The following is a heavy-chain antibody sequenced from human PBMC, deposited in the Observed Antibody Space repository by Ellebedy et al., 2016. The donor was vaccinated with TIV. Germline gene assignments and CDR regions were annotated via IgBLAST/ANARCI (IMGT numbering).Heavy chain of an antibody. D-gene: IGHD3-22*01. CDR2: IYSSGTS. V-gene: IGHV4-4*07. CDR1: SGYINNRY. CDR3: ARDWTRGGGYCDSWFDP. J-gene: IGHJ5*02. Sequence: MPSETLSLTCTVTSGYINNRYWSWIRQVAGKELAWIGRIYSSGTSNYNPSLNSRVTMSVDTSKNQFSLRLTSVTAADTAVYYCARDWTRGGGYCDSWFDPWGQGTPVTVSS.